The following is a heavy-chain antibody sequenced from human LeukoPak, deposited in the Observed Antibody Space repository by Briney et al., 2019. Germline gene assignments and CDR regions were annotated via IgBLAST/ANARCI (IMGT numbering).Heavy chain of an antibody. J-gene: IGHJ4*02. D-gene: IGHD3-3*01. CDR3: TRDLGNYDSWSGYSIFFDY. CDR1: GYSFTSFG. CDR2: ISAYNGKS. V-gene: IGHV1-18*01. Sequence: ASVKVSCKASGYSFTSFGISWVRQAPGQGPEWMGWISAYNGKSNYVQKFQDRVTMTADTSTSTAYMELRSLRSDDTAVYYCTRDLGNYDSWSGYSIFFDYWGQGTLVTASS.